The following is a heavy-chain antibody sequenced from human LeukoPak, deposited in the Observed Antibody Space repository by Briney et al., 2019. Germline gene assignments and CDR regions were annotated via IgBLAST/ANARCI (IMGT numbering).Heavy chain of an antibody. D-gene: IGHD3-16*01. CDR1: GFTFSDYT. CDR3: ARGGGLDV. CDR2: INHNGNAN. J-gene: IGHJ6*02. V-gene: IGHV3-7*03. Sequence: GGSLRLSCAVSGFTFSDYTMNWARQAPGKGLEWVASINHNGNANYYVDSVKGRFTISRDNAKNSLYLQMSNLRAEDTAVYFCARGGGLDVWGQGATVTVSS.